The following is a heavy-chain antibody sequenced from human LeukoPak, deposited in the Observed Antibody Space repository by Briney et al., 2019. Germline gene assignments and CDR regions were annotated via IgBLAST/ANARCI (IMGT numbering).Heavy chain of an antibody. CDR3: ARAIVGPTSLDY. D-gene: IGHD1-26*01. J-gene: IGHJ4*02. Sequence: GGSLRLSCAASGFTFSTYSMNWVRQAPGQGLEWVSSISSSSSYIYYADLVQGRFTISRDSAKNSVYLQMNSLRAEDTAVYYCARAIVGPTSLDYWGQGTLVTVSS. CDR2: ISSSSSYI. V-gene: IGHV3-21*01. CDR1: GFTFSTYS.